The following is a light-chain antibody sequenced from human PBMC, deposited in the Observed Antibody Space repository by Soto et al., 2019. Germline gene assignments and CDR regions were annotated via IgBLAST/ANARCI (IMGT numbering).Light chain of an antibody. V-gene: IGLV3-25*02. CDR3: QSADSSGTYPYV. CDR1: ALPKQY. J-gene: IGLJ1*01. CDR2: KDS. Sequence: ELTQPPSVSVSPGQTARITCSGDALPKQYAYWYQQKPGQAPVLVIYKDSERPSGIPERFSGSSSGTTVTLTISGVQAEDEADYYCQSADSSGTYPYVFGTGTKVTVL.